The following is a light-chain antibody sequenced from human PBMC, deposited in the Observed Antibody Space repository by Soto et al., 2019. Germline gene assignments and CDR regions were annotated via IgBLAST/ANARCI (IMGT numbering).Light chain of an antibody. V-gene: IGKV3-20*01. CDR1: QSIRSSS. CDR2: GGS. J-gene: IGKJ4*01. CDR3: HQYGSSPLT. Sequence: EIVLTQSPGTLSLSPGERATLSYRASQSIRSSSLAWYQQKPGQAPRLLIYGGSSRATGIPDRFSGGGSGTDFSLTISRLETEDFSVYYCHQYGSSPLTFGGGTKVDIK.